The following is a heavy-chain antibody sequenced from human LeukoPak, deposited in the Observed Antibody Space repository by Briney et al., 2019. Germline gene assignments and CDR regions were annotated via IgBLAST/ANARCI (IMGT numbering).Heavy chain of an antibody. CDR3: ARAGSVVQVGKTLDSDYYYYMDV. CDR2: INTDGSST. V-gene: IGHV3-74*01. CDR1: GFTFSSYW. Sequence: PGGSLRLSCAASGFTFSSYWMHWVRQAPGKGLVWVSRINTDGSSTSYADSVKGRFTISRDNAKNTLYLQMNSLRAEDTAVYYCARAGSVVQVGKTLDSDYYYYMDVWGKGTMVTVSS. D-gene: IGHD1-1*01. J-gene: IGHJ6*03.